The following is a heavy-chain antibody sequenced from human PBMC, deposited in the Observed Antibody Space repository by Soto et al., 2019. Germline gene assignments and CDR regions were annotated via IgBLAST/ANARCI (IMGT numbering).Heavy chain of an antibody. J-gene: IGHJ4*02. CDR1: GFTFTRYS. CDR3: ARESEDLASNFDY. V-gene: IGHV3-21*01. CDR2: ISSTTNYI. Sequence: PVGSLRLSRAASGFTFTRYSMNWVRQAPGKGLEWVSSISSTTNYIYYADSMKGRFTVSRDNAKNSVYLEMNSLSAEDTAVYYCARESEDLASNFDYWGQGTLVTVSS.